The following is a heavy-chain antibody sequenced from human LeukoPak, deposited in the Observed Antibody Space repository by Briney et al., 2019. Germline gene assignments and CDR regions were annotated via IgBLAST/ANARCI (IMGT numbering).Heavy chain of an antibody. V-gene: IGHV3-21*01. D-gene: IGHD2-15*01. CDR2: ISSSSSYI. CDR1: GFTFSSHS. CDR3: ATQGYSDAFDI. Sequence: PGGSLRLSCAASGFTFSSHSMNWVRQAPGRGLEWVSSISSSSSYIYYADSVKGRFTISRDNAKNSLYLQMNSLRAEDTAVYYCATQGYSDAFDIWGQGTMVTVSS. J-gene: IGHJ3*02.